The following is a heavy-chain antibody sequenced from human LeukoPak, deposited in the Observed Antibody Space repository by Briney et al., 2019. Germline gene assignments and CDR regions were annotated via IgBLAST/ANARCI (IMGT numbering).Heavy chain of an antibody. CDR3: AKSRQRGLVPAAMPGAL. V-gene: IGHV3-23*01. D-gene: IGHD2-2*01. CDR1: GFTFSSYA. Sequence: GGSLRLSCTASGFTFSSYAMSWVRQAPGKGLEWVSAISGSGGSTYYADSVKGRFTISRDNSKNTLYLQMNSLRAEDTAVYYCAKSRQRGLVPAAMPGALWGQGTLVTVSS. J-gene: IGHJ4*02. CDR2: ISGSGGST.